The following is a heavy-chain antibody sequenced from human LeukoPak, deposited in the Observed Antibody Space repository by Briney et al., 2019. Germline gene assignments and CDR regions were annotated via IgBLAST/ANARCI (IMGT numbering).Heavy chain of an antibody. CDR1: GITFNSYT. CDR3: ARERQLERLAFGKEGSAFDY. J-gene: IGHJ4*02. D-gene: IGHD1-1*01. Sequence: GGSLRLSCAASGITFNSYTMNWVRQAPGKGLEWVSSISSRSSYIYYAASVKVRFTISRDNAKNSLYLQMNRLRAEDTAVYYCARERQLERLAFGKEGSAFDYWGQGTLVTVSS. V-gene: IGHV3-21*01. CDR2: ISSRSSYI.